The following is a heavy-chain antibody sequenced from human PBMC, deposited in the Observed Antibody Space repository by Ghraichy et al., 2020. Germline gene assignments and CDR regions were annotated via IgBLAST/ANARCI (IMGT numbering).Heavy chain of an antibody. D-gene: IGHD1-26*01. V-gene: IGHV1-46*03. CDR2: INPKSGNK. Sequence: GESLNISCKASGYTFTNYYIHWVRQAPGQGLEWMGIINPKSGNKVYAEKFQDRVAMTRDTSTSTVYMELSSLRSEDTAVYYCGRALSFIAGTTRFYHGMDVWGQGTTVTVSS. J-gene: IGHJ6*02. CDR3: GRALSFIAGTTRFYHGMDV. CDR1: GYTFTNYY.